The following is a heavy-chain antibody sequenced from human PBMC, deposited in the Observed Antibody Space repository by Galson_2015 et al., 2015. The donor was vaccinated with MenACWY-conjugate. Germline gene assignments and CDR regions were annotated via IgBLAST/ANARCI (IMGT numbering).Heavy chain of an antibody. CDR3: ARGGVTILGVVLYGMDV. V-gene: IGHV3-11*06. Sequence: SLRLSCAASGFTFSAYYMSWIRHTPGKGLEWVSYISSNNRDTNYAESVRGRFTISRDNAKNLLYLQMNSLRAEDTAVYYCARGGVTILGVVLYGMDVWGQGTTVPVSS. J-gene: IGHJ6*02. CDR1: GFTFSAYY. D-gene: IGHD3-3*01. CDR2: ISSNNRDT.